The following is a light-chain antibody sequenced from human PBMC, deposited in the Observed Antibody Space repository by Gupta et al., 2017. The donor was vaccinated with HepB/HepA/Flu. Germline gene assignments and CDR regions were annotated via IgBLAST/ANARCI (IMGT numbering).Light chain of an antibody. CDR1: QNTGYW. CDR3: QQYNNYPWT. CDR2: KTS. Sequence: DIQMTQSPSTLSASVGDRVTITCRASQNTGYWLAWFQQKPGKAPNLLISKTSTVESGVPSRFSGSGSGTEFTLTISSLQPDDFANYYCQQYNNYPWTFGQGTKVEIK. V-gene: IGKV1-5*03. J-gene: IGKJ1*01.